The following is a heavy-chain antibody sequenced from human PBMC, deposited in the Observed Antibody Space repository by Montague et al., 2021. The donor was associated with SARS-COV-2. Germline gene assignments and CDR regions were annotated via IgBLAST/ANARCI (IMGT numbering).Heavy chain of an antibody. V-gene: IGHV4-4*02. CDR3: ARQIQQVVLSPAKLTNWFDP. J-gene: IGHJ5*02. D-gene: IGHD2-15*01. Sequence: SETRSLTCTVSGASITSSNWWNWVRQPPGKGLVWIGQIYHSGSTNYNPPLQSRLTLSLDKSKNQFSLNLSSVTAADTAVYYCARQIQQVVLSPAKLTNWFDPWGLGTLVTVAS. CDR1: GASITSSNW. CDR2: IYHSGST.